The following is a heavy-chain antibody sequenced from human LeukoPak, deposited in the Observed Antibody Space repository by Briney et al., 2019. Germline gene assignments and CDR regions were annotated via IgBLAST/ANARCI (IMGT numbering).Heavy chain of an antibody. CDR2: MYYSGSP. CDR3: ARAVNDFWSGFSYYFDC. CDR1: GGSISSGGSY. Sequence: SETLSLTCTVSGGSISSGGSYWTLIRQHPGKGLEWIGYMYYSGSPYYNPSLRSRLTISVDTSKNQFSLKLSSVTAADTAVYYCARAVNDFWSGFSYYFDCWGQGTLVTVSS. J-gene: IGHJ4*02. D-gene: IGHD3-3*01. V-gene: IGHV4-31*03.